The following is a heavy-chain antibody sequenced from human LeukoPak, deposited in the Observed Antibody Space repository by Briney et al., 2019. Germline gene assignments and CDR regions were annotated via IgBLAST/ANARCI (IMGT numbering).Heavy chain of an antibody. V-gene: IGHV3-23*01. CDR1: GFTFSSYA. CDR2: ISGSGGST. CDR3: ATEETYYDFWSGYSETPYYYYMDV. Sequence: PGGSLRLSCAASGFTFSSYAMSWVRQAPGKGLEWVSAISGSGGSTYYADSVKGRFTISRDNSKNTLYLQMNSLRAEDTAVYYCATEETYYDFWSGYSETPYYYYMDVWGKGTTVTVSS. J-gene: IGHJ6*03. D-gene: IGHD3-3*01.